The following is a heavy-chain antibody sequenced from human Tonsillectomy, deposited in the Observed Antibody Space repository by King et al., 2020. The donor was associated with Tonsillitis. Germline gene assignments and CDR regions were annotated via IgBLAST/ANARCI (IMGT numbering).Heavy chain of an antibody. Sequence: EVQLVQSGGGLVQPGGSLTLSCVVSGFTFRSYWMSWVRQAPGKGLEWVASINQHGSDIYYVESVRGRFTISRDNAKNSLFLQRNSLRVEDTAVYYCARELRFSYWGQGTLVTVSS. J-gene: IGHJ4*02. V-gene: IGHV3-7*03. CDR2: INQHGSDI. CDR3: ARELRFSY. CDR1: GFTFRSYW. D-gene: IGHD3-16*01.